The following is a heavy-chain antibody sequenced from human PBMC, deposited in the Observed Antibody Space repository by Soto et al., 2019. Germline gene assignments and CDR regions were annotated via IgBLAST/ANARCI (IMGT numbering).Heavy chain of an antibody. D-gene: IGHD2-15*01. J-gene: IGHJ4*02. Sequence: PGGSLRLSCTVFDFTVSSNYMNGVRQAPGKGLEWVSVIYGGGSTYYADSVKGRLIISRDNSKNTLYLQMNSLRAEDTAVYYCATTPPDDYWGQGTLVTVSS. V-gene: IGHV3-53*01. CDR3: ATTPPDDY. CDR2: IYGGGST. CDR1: DFTVSSNY.